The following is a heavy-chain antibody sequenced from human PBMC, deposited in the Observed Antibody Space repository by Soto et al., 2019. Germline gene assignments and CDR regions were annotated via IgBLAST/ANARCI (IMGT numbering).Heavy chain of an antibody. CDR1: GFTFSSYA. J-gene: IGHJ4*02. CDR3: ARETYYYDSSGYPEYYFAY. Sequence: PGGSLRLSCAASGFTFSSYAMHWVRQAPGKGLEWVAVISYDGSNKYYADSVKGRFTISRDNSKNTLYLQMNSLRAEDTAVYYCARETYYYDSSGYPEYYFAYWGQGTLVTVSS. V-gene: IGHV3-30-3*01. D-gene: IGHD3-22*01. CDR2: ISYDGSNK.